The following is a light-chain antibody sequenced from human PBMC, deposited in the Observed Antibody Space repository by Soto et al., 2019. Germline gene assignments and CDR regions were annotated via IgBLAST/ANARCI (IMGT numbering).Light chain of an antibody. CDR2: DAS. CDR1: QSVSSY. Sequence: EIVLTQSPATLSLSPGERATLSCRASQSVSSYLAWYQQKPGQAPRLLIYDASNRATGIPVRFSGSGSGTALIHNISSLEPEDFAVYYGQQRGNGKVTFGGGTKVGIK. J-gene: IGKJ4*01. CDR3: QQRGNGKVT. V-gene: IGKV3-11*01.